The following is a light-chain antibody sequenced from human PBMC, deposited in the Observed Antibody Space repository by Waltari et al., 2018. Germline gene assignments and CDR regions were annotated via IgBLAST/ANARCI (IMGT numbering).Light chain of an antibody. CDR2: EGS. J-gene: IGLJ3*02. Sequence: QSALTQPASVSGSPGQSITICCTGPRSDVGGYNYVSWYTQHPAKAPKLMIYEGSNLASGFSNRFPGSESGNTHYLTISGLQAGDEADYYCSSYTSSSTLNWVFGGGTKLTVL. CDR3: SSYTSSSTLNWV. CDR1: RSDVGGYNY. V-gene: IGLV2-14*01.